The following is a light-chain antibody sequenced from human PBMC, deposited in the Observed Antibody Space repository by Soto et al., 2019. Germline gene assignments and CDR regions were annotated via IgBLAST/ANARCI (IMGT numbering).Light chain of an antibody. CDR1: QSVSSD. CDR2: GAS. V-gene: IGKV3-15*01. CDR3: QQYHDWPPIT. Sequence: EIVMTQSPATLSVSPGEGVTLSCRASQSVSSDLAWYQQKPGQPPRLLMYGASTRATDIPARFSGGGSGTEFTLTISSLQSEDVAIYYCQQYHDWPPITFGPGTKVDIK. J-gene: IGKJ3*01.